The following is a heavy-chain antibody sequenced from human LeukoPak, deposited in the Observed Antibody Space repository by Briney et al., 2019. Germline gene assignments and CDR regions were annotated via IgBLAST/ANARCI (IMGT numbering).Heavy chain of an antibody. CDR1: GFTFDDYA. CDR2: ISGDGGST. CDR3: AKGGSGWSYYFDF. J-gene: IGHJ4*02. D-gene: IGHD6-19*01. V-gene: IGHV3-43*02. Sequence: PGGSLRLSCAASGFTFDDYAIHWVRQAPGKGLEWVSLISGDGGSTYYADSVKGRFTISRDNSKNSLYLQMNSLSTEDTALYYCAKGGSGWSYYFDFWGQGNLLTVSS.